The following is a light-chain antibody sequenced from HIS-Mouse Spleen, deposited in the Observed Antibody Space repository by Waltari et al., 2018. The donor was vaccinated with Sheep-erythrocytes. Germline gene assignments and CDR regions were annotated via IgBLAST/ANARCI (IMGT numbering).Light chain of an antibody. Sequence: DIQMTQSPSSVSASVGDRVTITCRASQGISGWLAWYQQKPGKAPKLLIYAASSLQSGVPSRFSGSAPGTDFTLTISSLQPEDFATYDGQQANSFPITCGQGTRLEIK. V-gene: IGKV1-12*01. CDR3: QQANSFPIT. CDR2: AAS. CDR1: QGISGW. J-gene: IGKJ5*01.